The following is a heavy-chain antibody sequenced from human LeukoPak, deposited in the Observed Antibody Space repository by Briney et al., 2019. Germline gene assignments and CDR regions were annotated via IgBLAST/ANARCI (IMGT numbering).Heavy chain of an antibody. Sequence: SQTLSLTCTVSGGSISSGSYYWSWIRQPAGEGLEWIGRIYTSGSTNYNPSLKSRVTMSVDTSKNQFSLKLSSVTAADTAVYYCARGANWNDVGGDLDYWGQGTLVTVSS. V-gene: IGHV4-61*02. CDR3: ARGANWNDVGGDLDY. CDR1: GGSISSGSYY. CDR2: IYTSGST. D-gene: IGHD1-20*01. J-gene: IGHJ4*02.